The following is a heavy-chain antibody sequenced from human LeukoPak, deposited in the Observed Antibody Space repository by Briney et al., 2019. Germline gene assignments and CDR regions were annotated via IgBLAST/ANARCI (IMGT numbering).Heavy chain of an antibody. CDR1: GYTFTSYD. D-gene: IGHD5-12*01. CDR3: AIRTPVDIVATLGERVKKGLDY. CDR2: MNPNSGKT. V-gene: IGHV1-8*01. Sequence: ASVKVSCKASGYTFTSYDINWLRQATGQGLEWMGWMNPNSGKTGYAQKFQGRVTMTRNTSISTAYMQLSTLRSEDTAVYYCAIRTPVDIVATLGERVKKGLDYWGQGTLVTVSS. J-gene: IGHJ4*02.